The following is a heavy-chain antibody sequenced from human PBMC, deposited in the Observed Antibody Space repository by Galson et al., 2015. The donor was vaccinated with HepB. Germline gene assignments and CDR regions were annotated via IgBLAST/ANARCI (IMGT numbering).Heavy chain of an antibody. CDR3: ARGRSGDPLYYDFWSGYSDWFDP. CDR1: GYTFTGYY. CDR2: INPNSGGT. J-gene: IGHJ5*02. Sequence: VKVSCKASGYTFTGYYMHWVRQAPGQGLEWMGWINPNSGGTNYAQKFQGWVTMTRDTSISTAYMELSRLRSDDTAVYYCARGRSGDPLYYDFWSGYSDWFDPWGQGTLVTVSS. D-gene: IGHD3-3*01. V-gene: IGHV1-2*04.